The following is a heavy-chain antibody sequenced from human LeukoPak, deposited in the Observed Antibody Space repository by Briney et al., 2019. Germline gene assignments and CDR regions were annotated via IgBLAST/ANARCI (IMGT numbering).Heavy chain of an antibody. CDR1: GGSISSYY. Sequence: SETLSLTCTVSGGSISSYYWNWIRQPPGKGLEWIGYIYYSGSTNYNPSLKNRVTISVDTSKNQFSLKLSSVTAADTAVYYCARVDPDSSSTLEVFDYWGQGTLVTVSS. D-gene: IGHD6-6*01. CDR2: IYYSGST. CDR3: ARVDPDSSSTLEVFDY. J-gene: IGHJ4*02. V-gene: IGHV4-59*01.